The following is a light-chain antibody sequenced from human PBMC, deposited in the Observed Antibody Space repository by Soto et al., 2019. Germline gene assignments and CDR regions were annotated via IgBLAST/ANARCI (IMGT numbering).Light chain of an antibody. CDR1: SSNIGSND. Sequence: QSALTQPPSVPAAPGQKVTIPCSGGSSNIGSNDVCWYQQVPGTAPKVLIYDNNKRPSGIPDRFSGSKSGTSATLGISGLQTGDEADYYCGTWHSDSYVFGSGTKVTVL. J-gene: IGLJ1*01. CDR2: DNN. CDR3: GTWHSDSYV. V-gene: IGLV1-51*01.